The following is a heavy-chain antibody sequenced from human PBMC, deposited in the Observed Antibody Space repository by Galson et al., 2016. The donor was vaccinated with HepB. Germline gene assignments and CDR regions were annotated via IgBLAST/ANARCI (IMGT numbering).Heavy chain of an antibody. D-gene: IGHD3-10*01. J-gene: IGHJ4*02. Sequence: TLSLTCTVSGNSISSANYSWDWVRQHPGKGLEWVGYISYSGSTYYNPSLQSRVAISVDTSKNQFSLRLSSVTAADTAVYYCARGYGPGSSGFDSWGQGTLATVSS. V-gene: IGHV4-31*03. CDR3: ARGYGPGSSGFDS. CDR2: ISYSGST. CDR1: GNSISSANYS.